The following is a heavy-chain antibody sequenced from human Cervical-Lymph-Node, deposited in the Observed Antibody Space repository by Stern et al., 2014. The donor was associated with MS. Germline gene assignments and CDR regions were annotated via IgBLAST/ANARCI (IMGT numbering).Heavy chain of an antibody. CDR1: GFTFSSYD. CDR3: ARGGWEAARVYYGMDV. D-gene: IGHD3-22*01. CDR2: IGTAGDT. V-gene: IGHV3-13*01. Sequence: EVQLVESGGGLVQPGGSLRLSCAASGFTFSSYDMHWVRQATGKGLEWVSAIGTAGDTYYPGSVKGRFTISRENAKNSLYLQMNSLRAGDTAVYYCARGGWEAARVYYGMDVWGQGTTVTVSS. J-gene: IGHJ6*02.